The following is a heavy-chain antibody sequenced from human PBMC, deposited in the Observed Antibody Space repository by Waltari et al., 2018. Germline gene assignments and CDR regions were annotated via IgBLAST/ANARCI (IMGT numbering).Heavy chain of an antibody. V-gene: IGHV1-2*06. CDR2: INPNSGGT. D-gene: IGHD1-26*01. Sequence: QVQLVQSGAEVTKPGASVQVSCKASGYTFTGHYMHWVRQAPGQGLEWMGRINPNSGGTNYAQKFQGRVTMTRDTSISTAYMELSRLRSDDTAVYYCARDLSKTEPDAFDIWGQGTMVTVSS. CDR3: ARDLSKTEPDAFDI. CDR1: GYTFTGHY. J-gene: IGHJ3*02.